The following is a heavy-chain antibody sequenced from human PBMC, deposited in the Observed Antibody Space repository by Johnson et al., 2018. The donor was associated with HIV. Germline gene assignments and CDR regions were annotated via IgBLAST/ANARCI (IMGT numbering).Heavy chain of an antibody. V-gene: IGHV3-30*04. Sequence: QVQLVESGGGLVQPGGSLRLSCVGSKFIFVRQAVGKGLEWVAVISYDGSNKYYADSVKGRFTISRDNSKNTLYLQMNSLKTEDTAVYYCTTARYRLWSSSGWTGFWAFDIWGQGTMVTVSS. CDR3: TTARYRLWSSSGWTGFWAFDI. CDR1: KFIF. CDR2: ISYDGSNK. J-gene: IGHJ3*02. D-gene: IGHD6-19*01.